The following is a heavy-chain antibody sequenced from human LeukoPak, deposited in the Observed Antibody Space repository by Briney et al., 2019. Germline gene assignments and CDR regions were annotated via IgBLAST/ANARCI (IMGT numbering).Heavy chain of an antibody. Sequence: SRTLSLTCAVSGGSITSGGYYWSWIRQHPGKGLEWIGSVYYSGTTYYNPSLKSRVTMSVDTSKNQFSLKLISVTAADTAVYYCARDVTGGSYFDYWGQGTLVTVSS. J-gene: IGHJ4*02. CDR1: GGSITSGGYY. V-gene: IGHV4-31*11. D-gene: IGHD1-26*01. CDR3: ARDVTGGSYFDY. CDR2: VYYSGTT.